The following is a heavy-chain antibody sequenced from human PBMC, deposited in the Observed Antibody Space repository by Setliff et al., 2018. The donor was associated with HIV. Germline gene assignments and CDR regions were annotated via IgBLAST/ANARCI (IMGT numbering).Heavy chain of an antibody. Sequence: SETLSLTCTVSGGSINTYYWSWIRQPPGKGLEWIGYIYYSGSTNYNPSLKSRVTISVDTSKNQFSLKLSSVTAADTAVYYCARHIAGYSAYDLGWFDPWGQGTLVTVSS. D-gene: IGHD5-12*01. CDR2: IYYSGST. CDR1: GGSINTYY. V-gene: IGHV4-59*08. J-gene: IGHJ5*02. CDR3: ARHIAGYSAYDLGWFDP.